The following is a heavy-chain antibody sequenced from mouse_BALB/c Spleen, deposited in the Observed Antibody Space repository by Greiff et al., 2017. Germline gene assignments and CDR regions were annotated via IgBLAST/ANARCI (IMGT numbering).Heavy chain of an antibody. J-gene: IGHJ2*01. D-gene: IGHD1-1*01. CDR2: IYPSDSYT. CDR1: GYTFTSYW. CDR3: TRWDYYCSSYEGFDY. Sequence: QVQLQQPGAELVRPGASVKLSCKASGYTFTSYWINWVKQRPGQGLEWIGNIYPSDSYTNYNQKFKDKATLTVDKSSSTAYMQLSSPTSEDSAVYYCTRWDYYCSSYEGFDYWGQGTTLTVSS. V-gene: IGHV1-69*02.